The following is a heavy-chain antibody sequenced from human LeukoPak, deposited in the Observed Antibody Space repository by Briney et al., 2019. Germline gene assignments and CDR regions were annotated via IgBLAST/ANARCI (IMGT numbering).Heavy chain of an antibody. D-gene: IGHD1-26*01. CDR3: ARAGSYYPFDY. Sequence: ASVKVSCTASGYTFTSYGISGVRQAPGQGLEWMGWISAYNGNTNYAQKLQGRVTMTTDTSTSTAYMELRSLRSDDTAAYYCARAGSYYPFDYWGQGTLVTVSS. J-gene: IGHJ4*02. CDR1: GYTFTSYG. V-gene: IGHV1-18*01. CDR2: ISAYNGNT.